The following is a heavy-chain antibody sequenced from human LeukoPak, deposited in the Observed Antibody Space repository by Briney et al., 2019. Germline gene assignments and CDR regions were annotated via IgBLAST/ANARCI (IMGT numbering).Heavy chain of an antibody. V-gene: IGHV1-8*01. D-gene: IGHD2-2*02. CDR2: MNPNSGNT. CDR3: ARGGYCSGTTCYRELVY. Sequence: GASVKVSCKASGYTFTSYDINWVRQATGQGLEWMGWMNPNSGNTGYAQKFQGRVTMARNTSISTAYMELSSLRSEDTAVYFCARGGYCSGTTCYRELVYWGQGTLVTVSS. J-gene: IGHJ4*02. CDR1: GYTFTSYD.